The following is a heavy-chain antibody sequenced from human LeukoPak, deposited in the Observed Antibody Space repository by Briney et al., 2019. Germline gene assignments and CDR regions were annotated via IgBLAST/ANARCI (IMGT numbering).Heavy chain of an antibody. Sequence: ASVKVSCKASGYTFTSYYMHWVRQAPGQGLEWMGIINPSGGSTSYAQKFQGRVAMTRDTSTSTVYMELSSLRSEDTAVYYCARASRGYSSGWNWFDPWGQGTLVTVSS. J-gene: IGHJ5*02. CDR2: INPSGGST. CDR3: ARASRGYSSGWNWFDP. D-gene: IGHD6-19*01. CDR1: GYTFTSYY. V-gene: IGHV1-46*01.